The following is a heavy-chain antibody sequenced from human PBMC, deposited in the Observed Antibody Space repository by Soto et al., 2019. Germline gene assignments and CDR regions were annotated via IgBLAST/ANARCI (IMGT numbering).Heavy chain of an antibody. J-gene: IGHJ6*03. CDR2: IWYDGSNK. CDR1: GFTFSSYG. CDR3: AREPNSSSWYGIYYYYYYMDV. Sequence: QVQLVESGGGVVQPGRSLRLSCAASGFTFSSYGMHWVRQAPGKGLEWVAVIWYDGSNKYYADSVKGRFNISRDNSKNTLYLQMNSLRAEDTAVYYCAREPNSSSWYGIYYYYYYMDVWGKGTTVTVSS. V-gene: IGHV3-33*01. D-gene: IGHD6-13*01.